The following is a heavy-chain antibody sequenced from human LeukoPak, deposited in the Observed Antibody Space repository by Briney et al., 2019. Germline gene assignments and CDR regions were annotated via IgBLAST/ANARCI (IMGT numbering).Heavy chain of an antibody. CDR3: ARQYSNNWYDDRGWFDP. Sequence: SETLSLTCTVSAGSISSTTYYWGWIRQPPGKGLEWIGSIHYSGNTYSNPSLKSRVTISVDTSKNQFSLKLSSVTAADTAVYYCARQYSNNWYDDRGWFDPWGQGTLVIVSS. CDR2: IHYSGNT. D-gene: IGHD6-13*01. CDR1: AGSISSTTYY. V-gene: IGHV4-39*01. J-gene: IGHJ5*02.